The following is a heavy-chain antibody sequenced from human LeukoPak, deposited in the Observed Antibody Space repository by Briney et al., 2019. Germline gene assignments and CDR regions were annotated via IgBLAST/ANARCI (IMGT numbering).Heavy chain of an antibody. Sequence: GSLRLPCAASGFTFSSYGMHWVRQAPGKGLEWVAVISYDESNKYYADSVKGRFTISRDTSKNTLYLQMNSLGVDDTAVYYCARPRDDSGYYYVASYWGQGTLVTVSS. J-gene: IGHJ4*02. D-gene: IGHD3-22*01. V-gene: IGHV3-30*03. CDR1: GFTFSSYG. CDR3: ARPRDDSGYYYVASY. CDR2: ISYDESNK.